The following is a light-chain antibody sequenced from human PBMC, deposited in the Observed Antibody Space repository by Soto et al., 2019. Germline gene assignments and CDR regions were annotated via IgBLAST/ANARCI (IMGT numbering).Light chain of an antibody. J-gene: IGKJ2*01. Sequence: ETVLTQSPATVSPSPGERATLSCRTSQSVRSNYLAWYQQKPGQAPRLLIKCVFNRATGIPDRFSGSGSGTDFTLTISRLEPEDSAVYYCQHYDGSPRTFGQGTKLEIK. CDR2: CVF. CDR1: QSVRSNY. CDR3: QHYDGSPRT. V-gene: IGKV3-20*01.